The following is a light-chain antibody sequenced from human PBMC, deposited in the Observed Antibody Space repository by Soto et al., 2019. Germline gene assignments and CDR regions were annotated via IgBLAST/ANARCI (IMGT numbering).Light chain of an antibody. CDR3: MQGTHFPRT. J-gene: IGKJ1*01. CDR1: QSLLHDNGDTY. CDR2: KIS. V-gene: IGKV2-24*01. Sequence: DVVLTQTPLSSPVALGQPASISCRSSQSLLHDNGDTYLSGVQQRPGQTPRLLIYKISNRFSAVPDRFSGSGAGTDFTLRISRVEAGDVGVYYCMQGTHFPRTFGQGTKVEI.